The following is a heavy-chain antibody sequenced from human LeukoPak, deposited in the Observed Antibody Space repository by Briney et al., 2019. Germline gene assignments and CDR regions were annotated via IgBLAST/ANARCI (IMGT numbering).Heavy chain of an antibody. J-gene: IGHJ3*02. CDR1: GGTFSSYA. CDR2: IIPIFGTA. CDR3: ARAPDYSSGWDDAFDI. D-gene: IGHD6-19*01. Sequence: SVKVSCKASGGTFSSYAISWVRQAPGQGLEWMGGIIPIFGTANYAQKFPGRVTITADKSTSTAYMELSSLRSEDTAVYYCARAPDYSSGWDDAFDIWGQGTMATVSS. V-gene: IGHV1-69*06.